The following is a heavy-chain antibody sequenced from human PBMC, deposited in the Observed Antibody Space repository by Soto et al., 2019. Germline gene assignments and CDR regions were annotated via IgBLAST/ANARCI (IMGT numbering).Heavy chain of an antibody. J-gene: IGHJ3*02. D-gene: IGHD1-1*01. CDR3: TTAGNWNDLGHDAFDI. CDR1: GFTFSNAW. V-gene: IGHV3-15*01. CDR2: IKSKTDGGTT. Sequence: EVQLVESGGGVVKPGGSLRLSCAASGFTFSNAWMSWVRQAPGKGLVWVGRIKSKTDGGTTDYPAPVKGRFTISRDDSKNTLYLQMNSLKTEDTAVYYCTTAGNWNDLGHDAFDIWGQGTMVTVSS.